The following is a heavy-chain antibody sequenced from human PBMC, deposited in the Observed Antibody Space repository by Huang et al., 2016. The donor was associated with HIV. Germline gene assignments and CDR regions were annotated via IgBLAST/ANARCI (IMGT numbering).Heavy chain of an antibody. J-gene: IGHJ4*02. CDR2: ISYDGSNK. D-gene: IGHD1-26*01. CDR3: AKDGADEEWDIDY. V-gene: IGHV3-30*18. Sequence: VQLVESGGGVVQPGRSLRIACAASGFSFSTYGWHWVRQASGKGLELVAVISYDGSNKYYAHSVKGRFTISRDTSENKVYLQMNSLRHEDTAVYYCAKDGADEEWDIDYWGQGTLVTVSS. CDR1: GFSFSTYG.